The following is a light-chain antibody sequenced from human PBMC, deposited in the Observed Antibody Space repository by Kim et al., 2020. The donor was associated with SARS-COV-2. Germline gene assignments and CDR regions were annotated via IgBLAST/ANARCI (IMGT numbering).Light chain of an antibody. CDR1: NIGSKN. CDR2: RDS. V-gene: IGLV3-9*01. J-gene: IGLJ2*01. CDR3: QVWDSSTVV. Sequence: VALGQTARITCGGNNIGSKNVHWYQQKPGQAPVLVIYRDSNRPSGIPERFSGSNSANTATLTISRAQAGDEADYYCQVWDSSTVVFGGGTQLTVL.